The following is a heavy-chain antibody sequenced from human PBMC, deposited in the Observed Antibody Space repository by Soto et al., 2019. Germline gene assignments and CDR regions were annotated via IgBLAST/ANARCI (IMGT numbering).Heavy chain of an antibody. CDR3: ASDLVGASDSYGLDV. CDR1: GFTFSNYG. D-gene: IGHD1-26*01. Sequence: GGSLRLSCAASGFTFSNYGMHWVRQAPGKGVEWVAIIWHDGNNKYYADSVRGRFIISRDNSKNRLYLQMNSLRAEDTAVYYCASDLVGASDSYGLDVWGQGTPVTVS. V-gene: IGHV3-33*01. J-gene: IGHJ6*02. CDR2: IWHDGNNK.